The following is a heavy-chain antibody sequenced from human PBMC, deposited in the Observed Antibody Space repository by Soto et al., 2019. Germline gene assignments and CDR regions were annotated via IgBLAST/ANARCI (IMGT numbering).Heavy chain of an antibody. Sequence: SETLSLTCTVSGDSINSVDHYWSWIRQPPGKGLEWMGYIYHSGSTHNNPSLNSRLTISIDTSTNRFSLNLTSVTAADTAVYFCARLRWETENNWFDPWGQGALVT. CDR1: GDSINSVDHY. J-gene: IGHJ5*02. V-gene: IGHV4-30-4*01. D-gene: IGHD1-26*01. CDR3: ARLRWETENNWFDP. CDR2: IYHSGST.